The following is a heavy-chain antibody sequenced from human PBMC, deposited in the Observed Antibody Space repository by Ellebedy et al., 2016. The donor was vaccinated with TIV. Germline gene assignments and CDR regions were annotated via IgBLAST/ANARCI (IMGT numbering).Heavy chain of an antibody. CDR3: ARMVPGPYCDY. V-gene: IGHV7-4-1*02. CDR1: GYTFTTYD. CDR2: INTNTGTP. Sequence: AASVKVSCKASGYTFTTYDINWVRQAPGQGLEWMGWINTNTGTPTYAQDFTGRFVFSLDTSVSTAYLQINSLKADDTAVYYCARMVPGPYCDYWGQGTLVTVSS. J-gene: IGHJ4*02. D-gene: IGHD4/OR15-4a*01.